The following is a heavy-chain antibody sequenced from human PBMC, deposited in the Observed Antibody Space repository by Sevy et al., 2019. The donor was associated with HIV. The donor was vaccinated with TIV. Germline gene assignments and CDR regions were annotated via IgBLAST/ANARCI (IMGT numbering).Heavy chain of an antibody. J-gene: IGHJ4*02. D-gene: IGHD3-22*01. Sequence: GGSLRLSCAASGFTFSSYAMNWVRQAPGKGLEWVSGISGSGGSGDKTNYADSVKGRFNISRDDSTNSLYLQLNSLRAEDTAIYYCARKYDSSGYFDYWGQGTLVTVSS. V-gene: IGHV3-23*01. CDR1: GFTFSSYA. CDR3: ARKYDSSGYFDY. CDR2: ISGSGGSGDKT.